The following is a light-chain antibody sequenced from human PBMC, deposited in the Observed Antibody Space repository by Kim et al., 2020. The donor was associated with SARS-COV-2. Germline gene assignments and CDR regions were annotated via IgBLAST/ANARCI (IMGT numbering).Light chain of an antibody. CDR2: GAS. Sequence: SPGERATLCCRASQSVSSTYLAWYQQKPGQAPRLLIYGASSRATGIPDRFSGSVSGTDFTLTINRLEPDDFAVYYCQQYGNSPPYTFGQGTKLEI. CDR3: QQYGNSPPYT. J-gene: IGKJ2*01. V-gene: IGKV3-20*01. CDR1: QSVSSTY.